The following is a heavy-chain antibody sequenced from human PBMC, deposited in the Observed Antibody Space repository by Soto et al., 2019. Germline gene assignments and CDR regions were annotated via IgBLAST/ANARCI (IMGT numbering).Heavy chain of an antibody. D-gene: IGHD5-12*01. CDR3: ASTSVEMATIYFDY. V-gene: IGHV1-69*02. CDR1: GGTFSSYT. CDR2: IIPILGIA. Sequence: GASVKVSCKASGGTFSSYTISWVRQAPGQGLEWMGRIIPILGIANYAQKFQGRVTITADKSTSTAYMELSSLRSEDTAVYYCASTSVEMATIYFDYWGQGALVTVSS. J-gene: IGHJ4*02.